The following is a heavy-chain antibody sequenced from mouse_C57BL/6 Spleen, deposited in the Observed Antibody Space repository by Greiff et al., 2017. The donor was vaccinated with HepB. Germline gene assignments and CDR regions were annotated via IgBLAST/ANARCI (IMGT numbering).Heavy chain of an antibody. CDR1: GYAFTNYL. V-gene: IGHV1-54*01. CDR2: INPGSGGT. CDR3: ARETYYYGSSYPFAY. Sequence: VQLVESGAELVRPGTSVKVSCKASGYAFTNYLIEWVKQRPGQGLEWIGVINPGSGGTNYNEKFKGKATLTADKSSSTAYMQLSSLTSEDSAVYFCARETYYYGSSYPFAYWGQGTLVTVSA. J-gene: IGHJ3*01. D-gene: IGHD1-1*01.